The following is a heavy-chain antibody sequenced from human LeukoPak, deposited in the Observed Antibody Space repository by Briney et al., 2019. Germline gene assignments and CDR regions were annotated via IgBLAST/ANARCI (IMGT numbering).Heavy chain of an antibody. CDR1: GYTFTGYY. CDR2: INPNSGGT. J-gene: IGHJ6*02. V-gene: IGHV1-2*02. Sequence: GASVKVSCKASGYTFTGYYMHWVRQAPGQGLEWMGWINPNSGGTNYAQKFQGRVTMTRDTSTSTAYMELSRLRSDDTAVYYCARGDRTETRLRYFDWLMDVWGQGTTVTVSS. D-gene: IGHD3-9*01. CDR3: ARGDRTETRLRYFDWLMDV.